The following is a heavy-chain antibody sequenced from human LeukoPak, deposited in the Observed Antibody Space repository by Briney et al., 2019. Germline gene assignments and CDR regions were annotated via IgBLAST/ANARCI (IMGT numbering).Heavy chain of an antibody. D-gene: IGHD2-2*01. CDR2: IIPILGIA. CDR1: GGTFSSYT. J-gene: IGHJ6*03. Sequence: GASVKVSCKASGGTFSSYTISWVRQAPGQGLEWMGRIIPILGIANYAQKFQGRVTITADKSTSTAYMELSSLRSEDTAVYYSASDPVRYCSSTSCYQKGHYYYYYMDVWGKGTTVTVSS. V-gene: IGHV1-69*02. CDR3: ASDPVRYCSSTSCYQKGHYYYYYMDV.